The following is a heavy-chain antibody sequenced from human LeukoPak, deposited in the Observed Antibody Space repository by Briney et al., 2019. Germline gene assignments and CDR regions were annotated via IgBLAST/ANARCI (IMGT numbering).Heavy chain of an antibody. V-gene: IGHV3-23*01. CDR3: AKMKGHPLPKYYMDV. D-gene: IGHD1-26*01. Sequence: GGSLRRSCAASGLTVSGVAMSWGRRTPGKGLEWVSGISGSGDNTLYADSVKGRFTISRDNSKNTLYLEMNSLRAEDTAIYYCAKMKGHPLPKYYMDVWGQGTTVTVSS. J-gene: IGHJ6*01. CDR2: ISGSGDNT. CDR1: GLTVSGVA.